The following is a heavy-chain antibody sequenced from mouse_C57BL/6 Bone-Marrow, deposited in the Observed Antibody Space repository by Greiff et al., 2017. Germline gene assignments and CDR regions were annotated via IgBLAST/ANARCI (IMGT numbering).Heavy chain of an antibody. Sequence: GMLVESGGGLVQPGGSMKLSCVASGFTFSNYWMNWVRQSPEKGLEWVAQIRLKSDNYATHYAESVKGRFTISRDDSKSSVYLQMNNLRAEDTGIYYCTGDDGYYDYWGQGTTLTVSS. CDR1: GFTFSNYW. CDR3: TGDDGYYDY. J-gene: IGHJ2*01. CDR2: IRLKSDNYAT. V-gene: IGHV6-3*01. D-gene: IGHD2-3*01.